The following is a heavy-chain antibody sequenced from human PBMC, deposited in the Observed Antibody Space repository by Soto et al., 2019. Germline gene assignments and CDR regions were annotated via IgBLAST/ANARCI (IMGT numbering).Heavy chain of an antibody. D-gene: IGHD6-19*01. J-gene: IGHJ4*02. CDR3: ARVSGWYFLDY. V-gene: IGHV1-3*05. Sequence: QVQLVQSGAEEKKPGASVKVSCKASGYTFTSYAMHWVRQAPGQRLEWMGWINAGNGNTKYSQKFQGRGTITRDTSASTADMELSSLRSEDTAVYYCARVSGWYFLDYWGQGTLVTVSS. CDR1: GYTFTSYA. CDR2: INAGNGNT.